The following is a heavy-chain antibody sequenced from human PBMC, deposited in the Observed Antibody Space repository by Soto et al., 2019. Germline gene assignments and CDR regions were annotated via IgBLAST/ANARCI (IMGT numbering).Heavy chain of an antibody. Sequence: QVQLVESGGGVVQPGRSLRLSCAASGFTFSSYGMHWVRQAPGKGLEWVAVISYDGSNKYYADSVKGRFTISRDNSKNTLYLQMNSLRAEDTAVYYCAKDTSPSGVHCDYWGQGTLVTVSS. CDR3: AKDTSPSGVHCDY. D-gene: IGHD2-8*01. J-gene: IGHJ4*02. V-gene: IGHV3-30*18. CDR2: ISYDGSNK. CDR1: GFTFSSYG.